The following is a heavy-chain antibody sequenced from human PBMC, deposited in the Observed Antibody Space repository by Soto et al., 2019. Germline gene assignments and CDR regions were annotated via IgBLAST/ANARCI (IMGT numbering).Heavy chain of an antibody. CDR3: VMLGNTVYYYDSSGYYHTAI. CDR1: GFTFSNYR. Sequence: GGSLRLSCAASGFTFSNYRMNWVRQAPGKGLEWISSSSSDSGTIYYADSVKGRFTISRDNAKNSLFLQMNSLRVEDTAVYYWVMLGNTVYYYDSSGYYHTAIWGKGTSVTVSS. CDR2: SSSDSGTI. J-gene: IGHJ6*04. D-gene: IGHD3-22*01. V-gene: IGHV3-48*01.